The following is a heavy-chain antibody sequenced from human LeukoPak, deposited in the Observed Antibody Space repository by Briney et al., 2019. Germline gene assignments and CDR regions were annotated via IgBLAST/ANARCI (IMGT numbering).Heavy chain of an antibody. CDR1: GGSFSGYY. J-gene: IGHJ5*02. CDR3: ARWRATALILGASSFDP. D-gene: IGHD3-10*01. CDR2: INHSGST. V-gene: IGHV4-34*01. Sequence: SETLSLTCAVYGGSFSGYYWSWIRQPPGKGLEWIGEINHSGSTNYNPSLKSRVTISVDTSKNQFSLKLSSVTAADTAVYYCARWRATALILGASSFDPWGQGTLVTVSS.